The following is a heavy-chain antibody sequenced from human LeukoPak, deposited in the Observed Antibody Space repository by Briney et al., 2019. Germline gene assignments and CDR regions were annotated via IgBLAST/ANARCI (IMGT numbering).Heavy chain of an antibody. V-gene: IGHV3-48*03. CDR3: ARGVGRDIVVVPAAMGNAFDI. CDR1: GFTFSSYE. CDR2: ISSSGSTT. Sequence: PGGSLRLSCAASGFTFSSYEMNWVRQAPGKGLEWVSYISSSGSTTYYANSVKGRFTISRDNSKNSLYLQMNSLRAEDTAVYYCARGVGRDIVVVPAAMGNAFDIWGQGTMVTVSS. J-gene: IGHJ3*02. D-gene: IGHD2-2*01.